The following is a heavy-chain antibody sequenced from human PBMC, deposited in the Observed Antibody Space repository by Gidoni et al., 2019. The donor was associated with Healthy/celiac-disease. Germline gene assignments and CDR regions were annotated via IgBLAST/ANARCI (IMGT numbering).Heavy chain of an antibody. V-gene: IGHV3-33*01. D-gene: IGHD5-18*01. Sequence: SGGGVVQPGRSLRFSCAASGFTFSSYGMPWVRQAPGKGLEWVAVIWYDGSNKYYEDPVKGRFTISRDNSKNTLYLQMNSLRAEDTAVYYCARGGDTAALDYWGQGTLVTVSS. CDR3: ARGGDTAALDY. J-gene: IGHJ4*02. CDR2: IWYDGSNK. CDR1: GFTFSSYG.